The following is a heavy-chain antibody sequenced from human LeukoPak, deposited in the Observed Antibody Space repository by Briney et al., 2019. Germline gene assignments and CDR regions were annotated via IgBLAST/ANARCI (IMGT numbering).Heavy chain of an antibody. J-gene: IGHJ4*02. V-gene: IGHV4-4*07. D-gene: IGHD3-22*01. CDR1: GGSISSYY. Sequence: SETLSLTCTVSGGSISSYYWSWIRQPAGKGLEWIGRIYTSGSTNYNPSLKSRVTMSVDTSKNQFSLKLSSVTAADTAVYYCARHPEYYDSSGYNDYWGQGTLVTVSS. CDR3: ARHPEYYDSSGYNDY. CDR2: IYTSGST.